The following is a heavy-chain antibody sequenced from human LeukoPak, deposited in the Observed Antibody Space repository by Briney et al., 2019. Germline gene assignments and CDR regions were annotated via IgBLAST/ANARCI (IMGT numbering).Heavy chain of an antibody. CDR3: TKDQSGSAFPRDFDY. CDR2: IKQDGSEK. Sequence: GGSLRLSCAASGFTFSNYWMSWVRQAPGKGLEWVANIKQDGSEKYYVNSVKGRFTISRDNAKNSLYLQMNSLRPEDTAVYYCTKDQSGSAFPRDFDYWGQGTLVAVSS. V-gene: IGHV3-7*01. J-gene: IGHJ4*02. CDR1: GFTFSNYW. D-gene: IGHD1-26*01.